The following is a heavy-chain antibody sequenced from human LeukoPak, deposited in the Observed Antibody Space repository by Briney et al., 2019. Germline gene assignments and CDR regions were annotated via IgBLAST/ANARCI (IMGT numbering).Heavy chain of an antibody. Sequence: SETLSLTCAVSGYSISSSNWWGWIRQPPGKGLEWIGYIYYSGTTHYNPSPKSRVTMSVDTSKNQFSLKLSSVTAVDTAVYYCARSVDGGNSPFDYWGQGTLVTVSS. CDR2: IYYSGTT. D-gene: IGHD4-23*01. CDR3: ARSVDGGNSPFDY. V-gene: IGHV4-28*01. CDR1: GYSISSSNW. J-gene: IGHJ4*02.